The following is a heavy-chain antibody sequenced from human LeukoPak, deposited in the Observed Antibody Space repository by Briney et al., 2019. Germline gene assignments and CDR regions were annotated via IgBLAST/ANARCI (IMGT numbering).Heavy chain of an antibody. V-gene: IGHV3-53*01. CDR1: GFTVSSNY. D-gene: IGHD5-12*01. J-gene: IGHJ4*02. CDR2: INSGGST. Sequence: GGSLRLSCAASGFTVSSNYMSWVRQAPGKGLEWVSVINSGGSTYYADSVKGRFTISRDNSKNTLYLQMNSLRAEDTAVYYCAREASSGGYGAPFDYWGQGTLVTVSS. CDR3: AREASSGGYGAPFDY.